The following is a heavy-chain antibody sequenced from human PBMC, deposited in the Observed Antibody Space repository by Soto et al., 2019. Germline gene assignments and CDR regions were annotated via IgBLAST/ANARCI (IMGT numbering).Heavy chain of an antibody. D-gene: IGHD6-13*01. Sequence: SVKVSCKASGGTFSSYAISWVRQAPGQGLEWMGGIIPIFGTANYAQKFQGRVTITADKSTSTAYMELSSLRSEDTAVYYCARESPSIAAAGTPSYYFDYWGQGTLVTVSS. CDR3: ARESPSIAAAGTPSYYFDY. J-gene: IGHJ4*02. CDR1: GGTFSSYA. CDR2: IIPIFGTA. V-gene: IGHV1-69*06.